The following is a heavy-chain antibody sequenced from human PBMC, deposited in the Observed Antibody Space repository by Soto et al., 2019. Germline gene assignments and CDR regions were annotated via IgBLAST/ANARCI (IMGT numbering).Heavy chain of an antibody. CDR1: GYTFTSYG. CDR2: ISAYNGNT. Sequence: ASVKVSCKASGYTFTSYGISWVRQAPGQGLEWMGWISAYNGNTNYAQKLQGRVTMTTDTSTSTAYMELRSLRSDDTAVYYCARRDSSGYTHYYYYGMDVWGQGTTVTVSS. D-gene: IGHD3-22*01. V-gene: IGHV1-18*04. J-gene: IGHJ6*02. CDR3: ARRDSSGYTHYYYYGMDV.